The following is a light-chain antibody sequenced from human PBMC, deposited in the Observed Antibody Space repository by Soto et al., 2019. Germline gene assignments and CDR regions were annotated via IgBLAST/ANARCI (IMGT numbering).Light chain of an antibody. CDR3: QQSESDPLT. Sequence: IQMTQSPSSLSASIGDRVTVTCRASQTIRTYLNWYHQRPGEVPKLLIYASSTLHSGVPSRFSGSGSGTNFTLTISRLLPEDFGTYFCQQSESDPLTFGPGTRVDIK. CDR1: QTIRTY. V-gene: IGKV1-39*01. J-gene: IGKJ3*01. CDR2: ASS.